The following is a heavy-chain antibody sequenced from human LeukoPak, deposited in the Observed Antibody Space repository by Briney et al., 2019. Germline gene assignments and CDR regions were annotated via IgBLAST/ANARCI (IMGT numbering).Heavy chain of an antibody. Sequence: SETLSLTCTVSGYSISSGYYWSWIRQPPGKGLEWIGYIYYSGSTNYNPSLKSRVTISVDTSKNQFSLKLSSVTAADTAVYFCAREDSGRYRYYFDSWGQGTLVTVSS. CDR1: GYSISSGYY. V-gene: IGHV4-61*01. CDR3: AREDSGRYRYYFDS. D-gene: IGHD1-26*01. J-gene: IGHJ4*02. CDR2: IYYSGST.